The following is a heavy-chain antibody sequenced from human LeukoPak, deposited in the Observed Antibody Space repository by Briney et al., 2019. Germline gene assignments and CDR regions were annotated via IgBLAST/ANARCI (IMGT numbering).Heavy chain of an antibody. Sequence: GGSLKLSCAASGFTFSGSAMHWVRQASGKGLEWVGRIRSKANSYATAYAASVKGRFTISRDDSKNTLYLQMNSLKTEDTAVYYCTTDVTMVRGVMRGCSYWGQGTLVTVSS. CDR3: TTDVTMVRGVMRGCSY. J-gene: IGHJ4*02. CDR1: GFTFSGSA. CDR2: IRSKANSYAT. D-gene: IGHD3-10*01. V-gene: IGHV3-73*01.